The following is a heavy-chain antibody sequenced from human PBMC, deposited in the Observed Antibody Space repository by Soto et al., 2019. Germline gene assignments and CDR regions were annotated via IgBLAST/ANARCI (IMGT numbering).Heavy chain of an antibody. CDR2: ISGSGTTT. J-gene: IGHJ4*02. V-gene: IGHV3-48*04. Sequence: EVHLVESGGDLVQPGGSLRLSCAASGFSFSSFSMNWVRQAPGKGLEWVSHISGSGTTTYYADSVKGRFTISRDNAKNSRYLQMNSLQAEDTAVYYCARLGDYGSGSYWGQGTLVTVSS. CDR3: ARLGDYGSGSY. CDR1: GFSFSSFS. D-gene: IGHD3-10*01.